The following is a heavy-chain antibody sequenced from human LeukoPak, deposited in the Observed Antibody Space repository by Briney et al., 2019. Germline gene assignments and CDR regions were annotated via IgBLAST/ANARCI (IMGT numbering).Heavy chain of an antibody. J-gene: IGHJ4*02. CDR2: IIPIFGTA. Sequence: ASVKVSCKASGGTFSSYAISWVRQAPGQGLEWMGGIIPIFGTANYAQKFQGRVTITTDESTSTAYMELSSLRSEDTAVYHCARGGPLGYYFDYWGQGTLVTVSS. CDR3: ARGGPLGYYFDY. V-gene: IGHV1-69*05. CDR1: GGTFSSYA.